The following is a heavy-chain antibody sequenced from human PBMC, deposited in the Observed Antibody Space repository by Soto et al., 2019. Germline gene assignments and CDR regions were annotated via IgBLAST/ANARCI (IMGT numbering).Heavy chain of an antibody. CDR1: GGTFSSYA. D-gene: IGHD2-15*01. CDR3: ARSQGGSSSLDIYYYYYYGMDV. V-gene: IGHV1-69*01. J-gene: IGHJ6*02. CDR2: IIPIFATA. Sequence: QVQLVQSGAEVKKPGSSVKVSCKAPGGTFSSYAISWVRQAPGRGLEWMGGIIPIFATAKYAQKFQGRVTITADESTSTGYMELSSLRSEDTAVYYCARSQGGSSSLDIYYYYYYGMDVWGQGTTVTVSS.